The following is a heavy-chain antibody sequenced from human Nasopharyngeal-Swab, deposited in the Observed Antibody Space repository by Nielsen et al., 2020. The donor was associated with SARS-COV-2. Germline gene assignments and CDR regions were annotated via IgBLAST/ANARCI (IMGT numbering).Heavy chain of an antibody. V-gene: IGHV3-23*01. Sequence: GESLKISCAASGFTFSSYAMSWVRQAPRKGLEWVSAISGSGGSTYYADSVKGRFTISRNNSKNTLYLQMNSLRAEDTAVYYCAKELSATVTTVGAFDIWGQGTMVTVSS. CDR2: ISGSGGST. J-gene: IGHJ3*02. CDR3: AKELSATVTTVGAFDI. D-gene: IGHD4-17*01. CDR1: GFTFSSYA.